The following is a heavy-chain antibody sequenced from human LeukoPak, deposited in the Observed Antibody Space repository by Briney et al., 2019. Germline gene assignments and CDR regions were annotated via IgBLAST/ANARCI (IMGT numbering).Heavy chain of an antibody. J-gene: IGHJ4*02. CDR2: FDPEDGET. Sequence: GASVKVSCKVSGYTLTELSMHWVRQAPGKGLEWMGGFDPEDGETIYAQKFQGRVTMTEDTSTDTAYMELSRLRSEDTAVYYCATVMITFGGVIVHPRAFDYWGQGTLVTVSS. CDR1: GYTLTELS. CDR3: ATVMITFGGVIVHPRAFDY. V-gene: IGHV1-24*01. D-gene: IGHD3-16*02.